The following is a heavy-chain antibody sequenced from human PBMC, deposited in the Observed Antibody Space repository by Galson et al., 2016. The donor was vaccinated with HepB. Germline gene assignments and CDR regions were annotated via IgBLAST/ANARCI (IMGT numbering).Heavy chain of an antibody. Sequence: SVKVSCKASGGTFRNFAISWVRQAPGQGLEWMGGIIPILETPNYAERFRGRVTMTADKSTSTAYMELSGLTFEDTAVYFCAKERGGRFIVGVTGMFDSWGQGTQGTVSS. J-gene: IGHJ4*02. V-gene: IGHV1-69*06. CDR3: AKERGGRFIVGVTGMFDS. CDR2: IIPILETP. D-gene: IGHD2-21*02. CDR1: GGTFRNFA.